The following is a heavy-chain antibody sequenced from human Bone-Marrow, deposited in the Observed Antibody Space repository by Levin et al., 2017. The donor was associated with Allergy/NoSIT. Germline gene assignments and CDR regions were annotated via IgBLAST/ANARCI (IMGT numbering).Heavy chain of an antibody. CDR1: GFTFSSYA. CDR2: ISYDGSNK. J-gene: IGHJ4*02. V-gene: IGHV3-30-3*01. CDR3: ASGLEDTAMVPVDY. Sequence: PGESLKISCAASGFTFSSYAMHWVRQAPGKGLEWVAVISYDGSNKYYADSVKGRFTISRDNSKNTLYLQMNSLRAEDTAVYYCASGLEDTAMVPVDYWGQGTLVTVSS. D-gene: IGHD5-18*01.